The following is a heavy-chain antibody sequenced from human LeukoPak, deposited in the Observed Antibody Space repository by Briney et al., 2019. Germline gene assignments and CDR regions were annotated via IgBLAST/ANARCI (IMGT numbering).Heavy chain of an antibody. CDR3: ARGPYYYDSSGYYSGAFDI. V-gene: IGHV1-69*04. Sequence: ASVKISCKASGGTFSSYAISWVRQAPGQGLEWMGRIIPVLGIANYAQKFQGRVTITADKSTSTAYMELSSLRSEDTAVYYCARGPYYYDSSGYYSGAFDIWGQGTMVTVSS. CDR2: IIPVLGIA. CDR1: GGTFSSYA. J-gene: IGHJ3*02. D-gene: IGHD3-22*01.